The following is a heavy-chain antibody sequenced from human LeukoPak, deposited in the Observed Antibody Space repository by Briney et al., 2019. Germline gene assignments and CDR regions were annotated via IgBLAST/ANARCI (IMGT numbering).Heavy chain of an antibody. D-gene: IGHD3-22*01. CDR3: FYDSSGYYLTNFDY. J-gene: IGHJ4*02. CDR2: IIPIFGIA. Sequence: SVKVSCKASGGTFSSYAISWVRQAPGQGLEWMGWIIPIFGIANYAQKFQGRVTITADKSTSTAYMELSSLRSEDTAVYYCFYDSSGYYLTNFDYWGQGTLVTVSS. V-gene: IGHV1-69*10. CDR1: GGTFSSYA.